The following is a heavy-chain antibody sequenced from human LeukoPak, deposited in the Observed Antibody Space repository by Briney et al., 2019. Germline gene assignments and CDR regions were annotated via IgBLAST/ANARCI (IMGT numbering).Heavy chain of an antibody. CDR3: ARATPIAAAMY. Sequence: ASVKVSCKASGYTFTSYDINWVRQATGQGLEWMGWMNPNSGNTGYAQKFQGRVTMTRNTSISTAYMELSRLRSDDTAVYYCARATPIAAAMYWGQGTLVTVSS. CDR2: MNPNSGNT. V-gene: IGHV1-8*01. J-gene: IGHJ4*02. CDR1: GYTFTSYD. D-gene: IGHD6-13*01.